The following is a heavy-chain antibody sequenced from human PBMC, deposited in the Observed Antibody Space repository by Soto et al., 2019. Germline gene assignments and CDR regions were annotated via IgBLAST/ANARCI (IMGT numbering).Heavy chain of an antibody. CDR1: GASIASKAHY. Sequence: QVQLQESGPGLVKPSQTLSLTCTVSGASIASKAHYWSWIRQPPGKGLEWIGYIYYSGTTFYNPSLKGRISISVDTSKNQVSLRLSSVTAADTAVYYCARDPRDRTSSSFTYYYDSWGQGTLVTVSS. D-gene: IGHD2-15*01. CDR2: IYYSGTT. CDR3: ARDPRDRTSSSFTYYYDS. V-gene: IGHV4-30-4*08. J-gene: IGHJ4*02.